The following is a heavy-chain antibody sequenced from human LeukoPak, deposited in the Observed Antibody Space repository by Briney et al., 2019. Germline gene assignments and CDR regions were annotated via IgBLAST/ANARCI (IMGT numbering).Heavy chain of an antibody. J-gene: IGHJ6*02. CDR2: ISAYNGNT. CDR1: GYTFTSYG. V-gene: IGHV1-18*01. Sequence: ASVKVSCKASGYTFTSYGISWVRQAPGQGLEWMGWISAYNGNTNYAQKLQGRVTMTTDTSTSTAYMELRSLRSDDTAVYYCARDSPYAGYSGYDFSYVYYYYGMDVWGQGTTVTVSS. D-gene: IGHD5-12*01. CDR3: ARDSPYAGYSGYDFSYVYYYYGMDV.